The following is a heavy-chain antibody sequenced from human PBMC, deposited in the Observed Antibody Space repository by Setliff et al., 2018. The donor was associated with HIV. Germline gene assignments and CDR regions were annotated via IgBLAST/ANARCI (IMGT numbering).Heavy chain of an antibody. J-gene: IGHJ6*03. CDR2: INPSGGST. CDR3: ARGIKLVGGVIVGSMDV. Sequence: GASVKVSCKASGYTFTSYYMHWVRQAPGQGLEWMGIINPSGGSTSYAQKFQGRVTMTRNTSISTAYMELSSLRSEDTAVYYCARGIKLVGGVIVGSMDVWGKGTTVTVSS. CDR1: GYTFTSYY. V-gene: IGHV1-46*01. D-gene: IGHD3-16*02.